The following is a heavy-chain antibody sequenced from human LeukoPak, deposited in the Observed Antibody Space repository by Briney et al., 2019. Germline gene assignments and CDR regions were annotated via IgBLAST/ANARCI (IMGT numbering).Heavy chain of an antibody. Sequence: GGSLRLSCAASGFTFSNVWMSWVRQVPGKGLEWVGRIRRKTDGETTDHAAPVKGRFTISRDDSKNTLYLQMNSLKTEDTAVYYCAKQRVYDSFDYWGQGTLVTVSS. CDR1: GFTFSNVW. J-gene: IGHJ4*02. CDR2: IRRKTDGETT. D-gene: IGHD3-22*01. V-gene: IGHV3-15*01. CDR3: AKQRVYDSFDY.